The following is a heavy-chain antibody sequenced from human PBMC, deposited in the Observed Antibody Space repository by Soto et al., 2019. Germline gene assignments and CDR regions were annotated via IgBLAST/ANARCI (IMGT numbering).Heavy chain of an antibody. CDR3: ARRYGDSEGDDY. Sequence: EVQVVESGGGLVQPGGSLRLSCAASGFTFSSYNMNWVRQAPGKGLEWVSYISSSSTTTFYAESVKGRFTISRDNAKNSLYLQMNSLRDEDTAVYYCARRYGDSEGDDYWGQGTLVTVSS. CDR1: GFTFSSYN. CDR2: ISSSSTTT. J-gene: IGHJ4*02. V-gene: IGHV3-48*02. D-gene: IGHD4-17*01.